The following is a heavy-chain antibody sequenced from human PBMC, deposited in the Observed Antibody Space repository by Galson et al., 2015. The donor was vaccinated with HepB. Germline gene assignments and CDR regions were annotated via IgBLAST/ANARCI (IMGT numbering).Heavy chain of an antibody. V-gene: IGHV4-59*01. CDR2: IFCIGTT. J-gene: IGHJ3*02. Sequence: ETLSLTCTVSGGFSSNYCWNWIRQPPGKGLEWIGSIFCIGTTNYNPSLKSRATVSVDTSLNQLSLELTSVTAADTAVYYCAREVVTVDTWGGDAFDIWGQGTKVTVPS. CDR3: AREVVTVDTWGGDAFDI. CDR1: GGFSSNYC. D-gene: IGHD2-2*01.